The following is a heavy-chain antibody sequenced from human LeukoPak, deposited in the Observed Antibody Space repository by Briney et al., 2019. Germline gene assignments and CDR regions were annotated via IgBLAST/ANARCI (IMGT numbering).Heavy chain of an antibody. CDR2: ISYDGSNK. CDR1: GFTFSSYG. D-gene: IGHD5-18*01. CDR3: AKDLTPPVNGYSYGAFDY. Sequence: GGSLRLSCAASGFTFSSYGMHWVRQAPGKGLEWVAVISYDGSNKYYADSVKGRFTISRDNYKNTLYLQINSLRAEDTAVYYCAKDLTPPVNGYSYGAFDYWGQGTLVTVSS. V-gene: IGHV3-30*18. J-gene: IGHJ4*02.